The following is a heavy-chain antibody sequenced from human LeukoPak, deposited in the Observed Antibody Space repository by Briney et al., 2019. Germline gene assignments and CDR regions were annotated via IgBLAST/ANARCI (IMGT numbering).Heavy chain of an antibody. Sequence: PGGSLRLSLAGSGFTFSSYSMNWVRQAPGKGREGVSYISSSSSTIYYADSVKGRFTISRDNAKNSLYLQMNSLRAEDTAVYYCARDPELLGAFDIWGQGTMVTVSS. V-gene: IGHV3-48*01. CDR1: GFTFSSYS. D-gene: IGHD1-7*01. CDR3: ARDPELLGAFDI. CDR2: ISSSSSTI. J-gene: IGHJ3*02.